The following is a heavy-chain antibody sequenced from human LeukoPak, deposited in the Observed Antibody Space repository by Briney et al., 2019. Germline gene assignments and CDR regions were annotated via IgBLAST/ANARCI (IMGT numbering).Heavy chain of an antibody. CDR2: IIPIFGTA. CDR3: AREAYGGNTRGSFDY. Sequence: AASVKVSCKASGGTFSSYAISWVRQAPGQGLEWMGGIIPIFGTANYAQKFQGRVTITADESTSTAYMELSSLRSEDTAVYYCAREAYGGNTRGSFDYWGQRTLATVSS. D-gene: IGHD4-23*01. V-gene: IGHV1-69*13. J-gene: IGHJ4*02. CDR1: GGTFSSYA.